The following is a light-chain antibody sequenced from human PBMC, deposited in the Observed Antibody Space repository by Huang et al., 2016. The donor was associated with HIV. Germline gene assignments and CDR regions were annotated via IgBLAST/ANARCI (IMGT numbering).Light chain of an antibody. CDR3: QQSYSSPHT. V-gene: IGKV1-39*01. CDR2: AAS. J-gene: IGKJ2*01. CDR1: QSISTY. Sequence: DIQMTQSPSSLSASVGDRVTITCRASQSISTYLNWYHHQPGKAPKLLIFAASSLQSGVPSRFSGSGSETDFTLTISSLQREDFATYYCQQSYSSPHTFGQGTKLEIK.